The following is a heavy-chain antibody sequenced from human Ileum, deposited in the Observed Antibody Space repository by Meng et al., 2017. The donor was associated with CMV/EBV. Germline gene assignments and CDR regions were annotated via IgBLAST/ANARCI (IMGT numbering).Heavy chain of an antibody. D-gene: IGHD2-21*02. Sequence: QTGRALVNPSRTLSRTWAISGDRVSCKIAAWSWIRQSPWRRLEWLGRTYDRYKWYDDYAVSVKSRITITPDTSKNQFCLNLNSASPEDTAIYFCAREMGDHDYWGKVNLVTVSS. J-gene: IGHJ1*01. V-gene: IGHV6-1*01. CDR2: TYDRYKWYD. CDR3: AREMGDHDY. CDR1: GDRVSCKIAA.